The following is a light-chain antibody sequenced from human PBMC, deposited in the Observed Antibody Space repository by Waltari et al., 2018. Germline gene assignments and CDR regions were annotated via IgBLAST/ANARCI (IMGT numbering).Light chain of an antibody. CDR3: SSQSSNNVVQ. Sequence: QSALTQPASVSGSPGQSITISCTGTSSDVGSYKSVSRYQDHPGQGPKVIIYDVSDRPSGVAARFSGSKSGNTASLTISGLQAEDEADYYCSSQSSNNVVQFGGGTKVTVL. V-gene: IGLV2-14*03. CDR1: SSDVGSYKS. CDR2: DVS. J-gene: IGLJ3*02.